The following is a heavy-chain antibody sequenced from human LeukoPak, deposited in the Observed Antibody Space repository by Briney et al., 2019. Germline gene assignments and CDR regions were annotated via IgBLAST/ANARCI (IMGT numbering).Heavy chain of an antibody. Sequence: GASVTVSCKVSGYTLTELSMHWVRQAPGKGLEWMGGFDPEDGETIYAQKFQGRVTMTEDTSTDTAYMELSSLRSEDTAVYYCATLSPYCSSTSCYTPFDYWGQGTLVTVSS. V-gene: IGHV1-24*01. CDR1: GYTLTELS. CDR2: FDPEDGET. CDR3: ATLSPYCSSTSCYTPFDY. D-gene: IGHD2-2*02. J-gene: IGHJ4*02.